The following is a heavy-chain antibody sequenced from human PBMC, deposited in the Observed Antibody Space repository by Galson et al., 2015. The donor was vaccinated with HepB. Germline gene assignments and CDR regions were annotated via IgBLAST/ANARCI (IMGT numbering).Heavy chain of an antibody. V-gene: IGHV6-1*01. CDR3: ARDPSGSYWGRWFDL. Sequence: CAISGDSVSSNSAAWNWIRQSPSRGLEWLGGTCYRSKWSNDYAESVKSRMTIKPDTSKNEFSLQLNSVTPEDTAVYYCARDPSGSYWGRWFDLWGQGIPVTVSS. CDR2: TCYRSKWSN. D-gene: IGHD1-26*01. J-gene: IGHJ5*02. CDR1: GDSVSSNSAA.